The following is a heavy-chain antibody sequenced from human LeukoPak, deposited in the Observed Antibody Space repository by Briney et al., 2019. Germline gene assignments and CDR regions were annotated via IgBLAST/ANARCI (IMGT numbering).Heavy chain of an antibody. Sequence: ASVKVSCKASGYTFTGYYMHLVRQAPGQGLEWMGRINPNSGGTNYAQKFQGRVTMTRDTSISTAYMELSRLRSDDTAVYYCARDRWFGELLYQRSLGYWGQGTLVTVSS. D-gene: IGHD3-10*01. CDR3: ARDRWFGELLYQRSLGY. CDR2: INPNSGGT. V-gene: IGHV1-2*06. CDR1: GYTFTGYY. J-gene: IGHJ4*02.